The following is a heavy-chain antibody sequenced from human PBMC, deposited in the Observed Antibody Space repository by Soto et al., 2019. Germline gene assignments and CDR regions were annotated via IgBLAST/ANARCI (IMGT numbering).Heavy chain of an antibody. V-gene: IGHV1-18*01. D-gene: IGHD2-15*01. CDR1: GYTFTNFG. CDR2: ISAYNGNT. CDR3: VRGRTPIDY. Sequence: QVQLVQSGAEVKKPGASVKVSCKASGYTFTNFGISWVRQAPGQGLEWMGWISAYNGNTNYAQKFQGRGTMTTDTPASTAPMEVRRLRFDATAVYYCVRGRTPIDYWGQGTLVTVSS. J-gene: IGHJ4*02.